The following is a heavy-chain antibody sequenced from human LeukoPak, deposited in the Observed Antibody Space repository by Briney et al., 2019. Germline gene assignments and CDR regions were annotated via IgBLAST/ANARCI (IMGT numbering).Heavy chain of an antibody. CDR3: ATDPDCSSTSCYNAFDI. V-gene: IGHV3-21*01. D-gene: IGHD2-2*02. J-gene: IGHJ3*02. CDR2: ISSSSSYI. Sequence: GGSLRLSCAASGFTFSSYSMNWVRQAPGKGLEWVSSISSSSSYIYYADSVKGRFTISRDNAKNSLYLQMNSLRAEDTAVYYCATDPDCSSTSCYNAFDIWGQGTMVTVSS. CDR1: GFTFSSYS.